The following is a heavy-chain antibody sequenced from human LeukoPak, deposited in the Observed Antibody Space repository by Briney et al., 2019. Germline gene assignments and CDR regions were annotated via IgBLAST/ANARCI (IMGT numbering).Heavy chain of an antibody. Sequence: PGGSLRLSCAASGFTFSNYGIHWVRQAPGQGLGWVALISYDGSNTWYADSVKGRFTISTDNSTNTLYLQMTSLGVEDTALYYCARSHPSDTSGWSNPYFDKWGQGTLVTVSS. CDR3: ARSHPSDTSGWSNPYFDK. CDR2: ISYDGSNT. J-gene: IGHJ4*02. V-gene: IGHV3-30*04. CDR1: GFTFSNYG. D-gene: IGHD3-22*01.